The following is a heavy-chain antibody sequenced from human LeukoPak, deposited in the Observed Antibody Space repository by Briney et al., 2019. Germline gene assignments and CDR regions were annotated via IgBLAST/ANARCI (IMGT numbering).Heavy chain of an antibody. CDR2: ISTSGSTI. CDR3: AKQLDSGNYYPTGDDY. CDR1: GFTFSDHY. J-gene: IGHJ4*02. V-gene: IGHV3-11*04. Sequence: GGSLRLSCAASGFTFSDHYMSWIRQAPGRGLEWLSYISTSGSTIYYADSVKGRFTISRDNAKNSLYLQMNSLRAEDTAVYYCAKQLDSGNYYPTGDDYWGQGTPVTVSS. D-gene: IGHD3-10*01.